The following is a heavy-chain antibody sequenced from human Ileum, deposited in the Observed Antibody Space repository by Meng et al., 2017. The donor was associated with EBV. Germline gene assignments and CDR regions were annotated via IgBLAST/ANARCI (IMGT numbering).Heavy chain of an antibody. Sequence: HVPSQESGPGVVKPSQTLSLACAVSGVSISSGVYHWSWIRQPPGKGLEWIGCSGGTYYNPSLKSRLTISVDTSKNQFSLKLDSATAADTAVYYCAIYAVGGSGQGYWGQGTLVTVSS. D-gene: IGHD1-26*01. CDR2: CSGGT. CDR3: AIYAVGGSGQGY. CDR1: GVSISSGVYH. J-gene: IGHJ4*02. V-gene: IGHV4-30-4*01.